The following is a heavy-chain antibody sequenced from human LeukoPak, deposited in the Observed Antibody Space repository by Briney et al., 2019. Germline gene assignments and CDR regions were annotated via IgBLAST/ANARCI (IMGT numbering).Heavy chain of an antibody. J-gene: IGHJ4*02. V-gene: IGHV3-23*01. D-gene: IGHD3-22*01. CDR1: GFTFSSYA. CDR3: AKSRAWVTTLFDY. Sequence: GGSLSLSCAASGFTFSSYAMSWDRQAPGKGLEWVSAISGSGGSTYYADSVKGRFTISRDNSENTLYLQMNSLRAEDTAVYYCAKSRAWVTTLFDYWGQETLVTVSS. CDR2: ISGSGGST.